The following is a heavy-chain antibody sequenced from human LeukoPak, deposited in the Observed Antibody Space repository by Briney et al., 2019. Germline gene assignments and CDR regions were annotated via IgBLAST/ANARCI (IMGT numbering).Heavy chain of an antibody. J-gene: IGHJ4*02. CDR3: ARISPPSDY. Sequence: ASVKVSCKASGYTFTNYHIYWVRQAPGQGLEWMGIINPSSGSTSYPQKFQGRVIMTRDTSTSTVYMELSSLRSEDTAVYYCARISPPSDYWGQGTLVTVSS. CDR2: INPSSGST. CDR1: GYTFTNYH. V-gene: IGHV1-46*01.